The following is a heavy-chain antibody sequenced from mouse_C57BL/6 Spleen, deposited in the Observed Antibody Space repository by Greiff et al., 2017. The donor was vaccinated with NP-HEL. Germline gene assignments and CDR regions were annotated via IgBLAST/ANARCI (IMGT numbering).Heavy chain of an antibody. V-gene: IGHV1-82*01. D-gene: IGHD2-4*01. CDR2: IYPGDGDT. Sequence: VQLQQSGPELVKPGASVKISCKASGYAFSSSWMNWVKQRPGKGLEWIGRIYPGDGDTNYNRKFKGKATLTADKSSSTDYMQLSSLTSADSAVYFCARSLYDYDGVYYAMDYWGQGTSVTVSS. J-gene: IGHJ4*01. CDR1: GYAFSSSW. CDR3: ARSLYDYDGVYYAMDY.